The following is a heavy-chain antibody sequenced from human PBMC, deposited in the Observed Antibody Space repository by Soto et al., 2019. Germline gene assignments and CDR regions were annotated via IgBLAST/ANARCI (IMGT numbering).Heavy chain of an antibody. CDR3: ARDKDRPQLGGNYYYILDV. CDR1: GGTFRTSA. D-gene: IGHD3-3*02. V-gene: IGHV1-69*12. J-gene: IGHJ6*02. Sequence: QVQLVQSGAEVKKPGSSVKVSCKASGGTFRTSAISWVRQAPGQGLEWVGGIMPVFPRPKYAQNLQGRVTITADESTSTAYMELSSLRSDDTAVYYCARDKDRPQLGGNYYYILDVWGQGTAVTVSS. CDR2: IMPVFPRP.